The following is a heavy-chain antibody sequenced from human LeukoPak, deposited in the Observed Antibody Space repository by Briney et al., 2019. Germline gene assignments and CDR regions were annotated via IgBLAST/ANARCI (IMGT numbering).Heavy chain of an antibody. V-gene: IGHV3-53*01. J-gene: IGHJ5*02. CDR2: IYSGGST. CDR1: GFTVSSNY. Sequence: GGSLRLSCAASGFTVSSNYMSWVRQAPGKGLEWVSVIYSGGSTYYADSVKGRFTISRDNSKNTLYLQMNSLRAEDTAVYYCARDRGSGYYLNWFDPWGQGTLVTVSS. CDR3: ARDRGSGYYLNWFDP. D-gene: IGHD3-22*01.